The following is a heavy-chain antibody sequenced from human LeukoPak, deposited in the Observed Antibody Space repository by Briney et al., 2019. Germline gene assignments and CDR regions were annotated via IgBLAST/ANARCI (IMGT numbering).Heavy chain of an antibody. V-gene: IGHV3-23*05. J-gene: IGHJ4*02. D-gene: IGHD2-15*01. CDR3: AKTTTGYSSGRYPAWPIDY. CDR1: GFTFGSYA. Sequence: GGSLRLSCAASGFTFGSYAMYWVPQAPGKGLEWVSGIFGSGSSAHYAVSVKGRFTISRDNSKNTVYLQMDSLRAEDTATYYCAKTTTGYSSGRYPAWPIDYWGQGTLVTVSS. CDR2: IFGSGSSA.